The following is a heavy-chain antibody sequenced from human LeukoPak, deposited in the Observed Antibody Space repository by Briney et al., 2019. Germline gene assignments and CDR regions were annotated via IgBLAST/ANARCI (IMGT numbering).Heavy chain of an antibody. CDR2: IYSGGSP. CDR3: ARDLNY. V-gene: IGHV3-53*01. J-gene: IGHJ4*02. Sequence: PGGSLRLSCAASGFTFSSYAMHWVRQAPGKGLEWVSVIYSGGSPYYADSVKGRFTISRDSSKNTVYLQMNSLRSEDTAVYYCARDLNYWGQGTLVTVSS. CDR1: GFTFSSYA.